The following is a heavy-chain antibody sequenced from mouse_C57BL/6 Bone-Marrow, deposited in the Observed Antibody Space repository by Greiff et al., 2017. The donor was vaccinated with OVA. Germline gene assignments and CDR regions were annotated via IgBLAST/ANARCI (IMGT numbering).Heavy chain of an antibody. CDR3: ARKDYGRDMDD. D-gene: IGHD1-1*01. Sequence: VQLQQSGPELVKPGASVKISCKASGYAFSSSWMNWVKQRPGKGLEWIGRIYPGDGDTNYNGKFKGKATLTADKSSSTAYMQLSSLTSEDSAVYFCARKDYGRDMDDWGQGTSVTVSS. V-gene: IGHV1-82*01. CDR2: IYPGDGDT. J-gene: IGHJ4*01. CDR1: GYAFSSSW.